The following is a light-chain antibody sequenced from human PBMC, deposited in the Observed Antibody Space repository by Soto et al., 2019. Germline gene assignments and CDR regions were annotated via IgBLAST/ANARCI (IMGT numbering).Light chain of an antibody. V-gene: IGLV2-23*01. Sequence: SVLTQPASVSGSPGQSITISCTGTSSDVGSYNLVSWYQHHPGNTPKLMIYEGSRRPSGVSDRFSGSKSGNTASLTISGLQAEDEADYYCCSYARGSTYVFGTGTKVTVL. CDR1: SSDVGSYNL. CDR2: EGS. CDR3: CSYARGSTYV. J-gene: IGLJ1*01.